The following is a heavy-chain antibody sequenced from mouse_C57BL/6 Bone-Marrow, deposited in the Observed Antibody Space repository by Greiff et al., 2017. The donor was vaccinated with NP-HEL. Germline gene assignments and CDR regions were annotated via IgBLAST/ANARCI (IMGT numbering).Heavy chain of an antibody. CDR3: TRRTITTVVAKGYFDV. D-gene: IGHD1-1*01. CDR1: GYTFTDYE. CDR2: IDPETGGT. Sequence: VQLVESGAELVRPGASVTLSCKASGYTFTDYEMHWVKQTPVHGLEWIGAIDPETGGTAYNQKFKGKAILTADKSSSTAYMELRSLTSEDSAVYYGTRRTITTVVAKGYFDVWGTGTTVTVSS. V-gene: IGHV1-15*01. J-gene: IGHJ1*03.